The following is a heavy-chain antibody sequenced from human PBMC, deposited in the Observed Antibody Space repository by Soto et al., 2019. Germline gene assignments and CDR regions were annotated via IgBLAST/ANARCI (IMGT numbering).Heavy chain of an antibody. Sequence: GESLKISCKGSGYSFTSYWIGWVRQMPGKGLEWMGNIYPGDSDTRYSPSFQGQVTISADKSISTAYLQWSSLKASDTAMYYCARLLGYCSSTSCPKNYYYYYGMDVWGQGTTVTVSS. V-gene: IGHV5-51*01. D-gene: IGHD2-2*01. CDR1: GYSFTSYW. J-gene: IGHJ6*02. CDR2: IYPGDSDT. CDR3: ARLLGYCSSTSCPKNYYYYYGMDV.